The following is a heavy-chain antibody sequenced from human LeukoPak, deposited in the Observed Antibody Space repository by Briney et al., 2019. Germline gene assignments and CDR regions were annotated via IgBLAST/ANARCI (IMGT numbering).Heavy chain of an antibody. CDR1: GFTFSNYN. CDR3: ARDGKYGMDV. J-gene: IGHJ6*02. CDR2: ISDGSSTI. V-gene: IGHV3-48*01. Sequence: GGSLRLSCAASGFTFSNYNLNWVRQAPGKGLEWVSYISDGSSTIYYADSVKGRFTISRHNSKNTLYLQMNSLRAEDTAVYYCARDGKYGMDVWGQGTTVTVSS. D-gene: IGHD1-26*01.